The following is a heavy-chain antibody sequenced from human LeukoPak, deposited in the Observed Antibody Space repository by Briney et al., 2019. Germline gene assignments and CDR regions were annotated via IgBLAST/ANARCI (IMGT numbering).Heavy chain of an antibody. D-gene: IGHD6-13*01. CDR3: ARVPSSSWSNDAFDI. CDR1: GYPFTTYG. J-gene: IGHJ3*02. Sequence: ASVKVSCKASGYPFTTYGINWVRQAPGQGLEWMGWISTYNGDTNYAQKFQGRVTMTTDTSTSTAYMELRSLRSDDTAVYYCARVPSSSWSNDAFDIWGQGTMVTVSS. CDR2: ISTYNGDT. V-gene: IGHV1-18*01.